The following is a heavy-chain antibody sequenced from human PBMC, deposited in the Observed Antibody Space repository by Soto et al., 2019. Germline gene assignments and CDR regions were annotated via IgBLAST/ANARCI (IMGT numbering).Heavy chain of an antibody. CDR2: INHSGST. CDR1: GGSISSGGYY. V-gene: IGHV4-34*01. J-gene: IGHJ4*02. D-gene: IGHD2-2*01. CDR3: ARLRGSTRCR. Sequence: PSETLSLTCAVSGGSISSGGYYWIRIRQPPGKGLEWIWVINHSGSTNYNPSLKSRVTISVDTSKNQFSLKLSSVTAADTAVYYCARLRGSTRCRWGQGTLVTVSS.